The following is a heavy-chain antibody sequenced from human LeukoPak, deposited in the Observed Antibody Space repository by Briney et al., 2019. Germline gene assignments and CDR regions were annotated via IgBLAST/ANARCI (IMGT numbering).Heavy chain of an antibody. CDR2: INSDGSRT. Sequence: PGGSLRLSCAASGFTFSSYVMHWVRQAPGKGLVWVSRINSDGSRTTYADSVKGRFTISRDNSKNTLYLQMNSLRAEDTAVHYCAKDASLYSSSWYVGYWGQGTLVTVSS. CDR1: GFTFSSYV. D-gene: IGHD6-13*01. V-gene: IGHV3-74*01. CDR3: AKDASLYSSSWYVGY. J-gene: IGHJ4*02.